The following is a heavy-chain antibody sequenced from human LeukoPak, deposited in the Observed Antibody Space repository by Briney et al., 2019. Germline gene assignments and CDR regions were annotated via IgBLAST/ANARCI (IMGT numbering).Heavy chain of an antibody. CDR2: ISAYNGNT. J-gene: IGHJ4*02. D-gene: IGHD3-22*01. V-gene: IGHV1-18*01. CDR1: GYTFTSYG. CDR3: ARGLYYYDSSGPLDY. Sequence: RRASVKVSCKASGYTFTSYGISWVRQAPGQGLEWMGWISAYNGNTNYAQKLQGRVTMTTDTSTRTAYMELRSLRSDDTAVYYCARGLYYYDSSGPLDYWGQGTLVTVSS.